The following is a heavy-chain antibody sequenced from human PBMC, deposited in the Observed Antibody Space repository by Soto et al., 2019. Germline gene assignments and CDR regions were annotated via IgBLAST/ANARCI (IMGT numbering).Heavy chain of an antibody. CDR2: INHSGST. Sequence: DTLYRKCVVYGGSFSGYYWSWIRQPPGKGLEWIGEINHSGSTNYNPSLKSRVTISVDTSKNQFSLKLSSVTAADTAVYYCARAPRFTTFGVVIINYGMDVWGQGTTVTGSS. V-gene: IGHV4-34*01. D-gene: IGHD3-3*01. CDR3: ARAPRFTTFGVVIINYGMDV. CDR1: GGSFSGYY. J-gene: IGHJ6*02.